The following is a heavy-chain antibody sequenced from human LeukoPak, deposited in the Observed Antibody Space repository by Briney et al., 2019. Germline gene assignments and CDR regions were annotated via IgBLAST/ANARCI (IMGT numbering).Heavy chain of an antibody. CDR1: GYTFTSYG. CDR3: AREELRYFDWLPFDY. CDR2: ISAYNGNT. D-gene: IGHD3-9*01. Sequence: ASVKVSCKASGYTFTSYGISWVRQAPGQGLEWMGWISAYNGNTKYSQKFQGRVTITRDTSASTAYMELSSLRSEDTAVYYCAREELRYFDWLPFDYWGQGTLVTVSS. V-gene: IGHV1-18*01. J-gene: IGHJ4*02.